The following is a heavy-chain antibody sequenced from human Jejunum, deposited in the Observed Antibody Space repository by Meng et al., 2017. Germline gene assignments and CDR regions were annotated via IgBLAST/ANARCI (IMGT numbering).Heavy chain of an antibody. J-gene: IGHJ4*02. CDR2: IHHSGSP. Sequence: QLPLVESGSGLLQTAGTLSLTCDVSGGSISTSDWWSWVRQPPGKGLEWIGEIHHSGSPKYNPSLKSRVTISGDKSKNQFCLKLNSVTAADTAVYYCAREWSGSYRHFDYWGQGTLVTVSS. CDR1: GGSISTSDW. D-gene: IGHD1-26*01. CDR3: AREWSGSYRHFDY. V-gene: IGHV4-4*02.